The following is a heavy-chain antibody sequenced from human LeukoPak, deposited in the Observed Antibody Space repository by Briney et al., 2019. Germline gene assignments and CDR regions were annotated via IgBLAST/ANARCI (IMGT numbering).Heavy chain of an antibody. CDR3: ARDHVKLGSTFHPFDAFDV. Sequence: ASVTVSCKASGYTFTSYAMNWVRQAPGQGLEWMGWINTNTGNPTYAQGFTGGVVFSLDTAVSTAYLQISSLKAEDTAVYYCARDHVKLGSTFHPFDAFDVWGQGTLVTVSS. CDR1: GYTFTSYA. J-gene: IGHJ3*01. D-gene: IGHD2/OR15-2a*01. CDR2: INTNTGNP. V-gene: IGHV7-4-1*02.